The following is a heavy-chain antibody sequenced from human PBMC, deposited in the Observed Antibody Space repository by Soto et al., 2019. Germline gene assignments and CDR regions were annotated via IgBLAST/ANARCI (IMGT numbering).Heavy chain of an antibody. CDR3: ARAGGYDSSGYLKTPLGY. CDR1: GGTFSSYA. D-gene: IGHD3-22*01. J-gene: IGHJ4*02. Sequence: QVQLVQSGAEVKKPGSSVKVSCKASGGTFSSYAISWVRQAPGQGLEWMGGIIPIFGTANYAQKFQGRVTITADKSTSTAYMEVSSLRAEDTAVYCWARAGGYDSSGYLKTPLGYWGQGTLVTVSS. CDR2: IIPIFGTA. V-gene: IGHV1-69*06.